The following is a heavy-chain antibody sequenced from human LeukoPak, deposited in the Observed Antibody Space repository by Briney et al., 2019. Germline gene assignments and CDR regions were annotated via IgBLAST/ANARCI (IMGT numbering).Heavy chain of an antibody. Sequence: ASVKVSCKASGYTFPSYDINWVRQATGQGLEWMGWMNPNTDNTGYAQKFQDRISITRNTSISTAYMELTSLASEDTGVYYCTRETSSRYFDFWGQGTLVTVSS. CDR1: GYTFPSYD. CDR3: TRETSSRYFDF. V-gene: IGHV1-8*01. CDR2: MNPNTDNT. J-gene: IGHJ4*02.